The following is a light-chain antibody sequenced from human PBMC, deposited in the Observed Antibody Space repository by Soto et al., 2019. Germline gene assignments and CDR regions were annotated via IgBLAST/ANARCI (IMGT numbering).Light chain of an antibody. J-gene: IGLJ3*02. CDR3: QSADSRGV. Sequence: SSELTQPPSVSVSPGQTARITCSGDALPKQYAYWYQQKPGQAPVLVIYKDSERPSGIPERFSGSSSGTTVTLTISGVQAEDEADYYCQSADSRGVFGGGTKLTVL. V-gene: IGLV3-25*02. CDR1: ALPKQY. CDR2: KDS.